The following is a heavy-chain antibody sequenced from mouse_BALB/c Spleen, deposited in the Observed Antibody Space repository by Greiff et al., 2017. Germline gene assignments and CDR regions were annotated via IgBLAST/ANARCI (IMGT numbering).Heavy chain of an antibody. V-gene: IGHV5-17*02. CDR3: ARSYYGNYYAMDY. CDR2: ISSGSSTI. CDR1: GFTFSSFG. J-gene: IGHJ4*01. Sequence: EVMLVESGGGLVQPGGSRKLSCAASGFTFSSFGMHWVRQAPEKGLEWVAYISSGSSTIYYADTVKGRFTTSRDNPKNTLFLQMTSLRSEDTAMYYCARSYYGNYYAMDYWGQGTSVTVSS. D-gene: IGHD2-10*01.